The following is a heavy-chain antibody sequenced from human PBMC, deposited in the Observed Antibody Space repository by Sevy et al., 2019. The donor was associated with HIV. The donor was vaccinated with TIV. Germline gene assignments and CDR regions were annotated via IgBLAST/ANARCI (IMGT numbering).Heavy chain of an antibody. V-gene: IGHV4-34*01. Sequence: SETLSLTCAVYGGSFSGYYWSWIRQPPGKGLEWIGEINHGGSTNYNPSLKSRVTISVDTSKNQFSLKLISVTAADTAVYYCARVPRWLKDAFDMGGQGTMVSVSS. D-gene: IGHD3-16*01. J-gene: IGHJ3*02. CDR1: GGSFSGYY. CDR3: ARVPRWLKDAFDM. CDR2: INHGGST.